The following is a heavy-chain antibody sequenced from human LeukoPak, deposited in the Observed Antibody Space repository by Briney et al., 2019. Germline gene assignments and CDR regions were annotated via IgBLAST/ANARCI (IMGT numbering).Heavy chain of an antibody. CDR3: ARGLGYGGAMAYYYYMDV. V-gene: IGHV1-69*13. J-gene: IGHJ6*03. D-gene: IGHD4/OR15-4a*01. Sequence: SVKVSCKASGGTFSSYAISWVRQAPGQGLEWIGGIIPIFGTANYAQKFQGRVTITADESTSTAYMELSSLRSEDTAVYYCARGLGYGGAMAYYYYMDVWGKGTTVTVSS. CDR1: GGTFSSYA. CDR2: IIPIFGTA.